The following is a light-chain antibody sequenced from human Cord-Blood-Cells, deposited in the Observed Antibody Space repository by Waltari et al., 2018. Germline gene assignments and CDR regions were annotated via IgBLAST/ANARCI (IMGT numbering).Light chain of an antibody. CDR2: EVS. Sequence: QSALTQPPSASGSPGQSVTISCTGTSSDVGGYNYVSWYQQHPGKAPNLMIYEVSNRPSGVPDRFSGSKSGNTASLTVSGLQAEDEADYYCSSYAGSNNVFGTGTKVTVL. V-gene: IGLV2-8*01. CDR3: SSYAGSNNV. J-gene: IGLJ1*01. CDR1: SSDVGGYNY.